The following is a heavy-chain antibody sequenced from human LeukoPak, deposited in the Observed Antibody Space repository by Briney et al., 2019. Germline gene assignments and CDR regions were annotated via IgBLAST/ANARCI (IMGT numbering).Heavy chain of an antibody. D-gene: IGHD3-10*01. J-gene: IGHJ4*02. CDR1: GFTFSSYN. CDR2: ISISGTTI. CDR3: ARDRWFGESRYFDY. V-gene: IGHV3-48*02. Sequence: GGSLRLSCAASGFTFSSYNMNWVRQAPGKGLEWVSYISISGTTIYYADSVKGRFTISRDNAKNSLYLQMNSLRDEDTAVYYCARDRWFGESRYFDYWGQGTLVTVSS.